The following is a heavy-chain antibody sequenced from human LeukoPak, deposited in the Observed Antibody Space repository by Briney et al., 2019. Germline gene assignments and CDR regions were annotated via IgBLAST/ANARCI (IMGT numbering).Heavy chain of an antibody. V-gene: IGHV1-2*02. CDR3: ARGGDDSGLYFAY. D-gene: IGHD3-22*01. Sequence: GASVKVSCKASGYTFTGVYIHWVRQAPGQGLEWMAWINPQSGATKYAQKFRGRVTMTRDVSISTAYMEVTSPTFDDTAVYYCARGGDDSGLYFAYWGQGTLVTVSS. CDR1: GYTFTGVY. J-gene: IGHJ4*02. CDR2: INPQSGAT.